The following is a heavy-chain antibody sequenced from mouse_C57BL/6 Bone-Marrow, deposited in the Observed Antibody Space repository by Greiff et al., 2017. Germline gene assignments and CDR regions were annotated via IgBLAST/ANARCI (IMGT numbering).Heavy chain of an antibody. CDR2: MHPNGGSP. J-gene: IGHJ4*01. CDR3: ARSCAYDDYTMDY. V-gene: IGHV1-64*01. CDR1: GYTFTNYW. Sequence: VQLQQPGAELVKPGDSVKLSCTASGYTFTNYWMHWVKQRPGQGLEWIGMMHPNGGSPDYNEKFKSEATLSVDKSSKTAYMELSLLTSEDSAVDYCARSCAYDDYTMDYWGQGTSVTVSS. D-gene: IGHD2-12*01.